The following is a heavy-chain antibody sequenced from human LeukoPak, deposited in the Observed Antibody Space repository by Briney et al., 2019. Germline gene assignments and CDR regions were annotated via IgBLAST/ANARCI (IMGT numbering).Heavy chain of an antibody. CDR3: ARVRYSSGWPLFDY. CDR1: GYTFTSYG. V-gene: IGHV1-18*01. CDR2: ISAYNGNT. Sequence: ASVKVSCKASGYTFTSYGISWVRQAPGQGLEWMGWISAYNGNTNYAQKLQGRVTMTTYTSTSTAYMELRSLRSDDTAVYYCARVRYSSGWPLFDYWGQGTLVTVSS. J-gene: IGHJ4*02. D-gene: IGHD6-19*01.